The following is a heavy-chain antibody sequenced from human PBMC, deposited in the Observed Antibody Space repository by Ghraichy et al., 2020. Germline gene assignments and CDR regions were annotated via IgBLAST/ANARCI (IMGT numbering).Heavy chain of an antibody. Sequence: GGSLRLSCAASGFTFSTFNMNWVRQTPGTGLEWVAFISNTGSTIYYAASVKGRFTISRDNAKNSLYLQLNSLRVEDTAVYYCARESWFDPWGQGTLVTVSS. CDR2: ISNTGSTI. J-gene: IGHJ5*02. V-gene: IGHV3-48*01. CDR1: GFTFSTFN. CDR3: ARESWFDP.